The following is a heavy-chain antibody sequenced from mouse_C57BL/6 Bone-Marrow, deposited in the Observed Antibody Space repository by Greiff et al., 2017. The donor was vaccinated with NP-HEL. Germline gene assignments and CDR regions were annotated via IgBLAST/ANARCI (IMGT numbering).Heavy chain of an antibody. J-gene: IGHJ4*01. CDR1: GFTFSDYG. CDR3: AREGQLRSYYAMDY. D-gene: IGHD3-2*02. CDR2: ISSGSSTI. Sequence: EVQLQESGGGLVKPGGSLKLSCAASGFTFSDYGMHWVRQAPEKGLEWVAYISSGSSTIYYADTVKGRFTISRDNAKNTLFLQMTSLRSEDTAMYYCAREGQLRSYYAMDYWGQGTSVTVSS. V-gene: IGHV5-17*01.